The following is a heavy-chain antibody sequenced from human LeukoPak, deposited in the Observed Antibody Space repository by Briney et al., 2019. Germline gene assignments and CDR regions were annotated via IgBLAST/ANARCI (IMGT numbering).Heavy chain of an antibody. J-gene: IGHJ1*01. V-gene: IGHV3-23*01. CDR2: ISGSTGST. Sequence: GGSPRLACAASGSTFSNHGMNWVRQAPGKGLEWVSLISGSTGSTYYAHSVKGRFSISRDNSKNTVYLQMNSLRVEDTAVYYCAKGPVSAIVGVTTREHWGWGPVDSVSS. CDR3: AKGPVSAIVGVTTREH. D-gene: IGHD1-26*01. CDR1: GSTFSNHG.